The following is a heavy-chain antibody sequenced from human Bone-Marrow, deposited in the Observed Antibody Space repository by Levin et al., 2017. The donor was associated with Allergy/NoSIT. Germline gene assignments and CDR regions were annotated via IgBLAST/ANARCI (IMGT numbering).Heavy chain of an antibody. V-gene: IGHV3-53*01. CDR1: GFTVSSNY. J-gene: IGHJ3*02. Sequence: GGSLRLSCAASGFTVSSNYMSWVRQAPGKGLEWVSVIYSGGSTYYADSVKGRFTISRDNSKNTLYLQMNSLRAEDTAVYYCARLAEHDLQVVPAAMSGAFDIWGQGTMVTVSS. D-gene: IGHD2-2*01. CDR2: IYSGGST. CDR3: ARLAEHDLQVVPAAMSGAFDI.